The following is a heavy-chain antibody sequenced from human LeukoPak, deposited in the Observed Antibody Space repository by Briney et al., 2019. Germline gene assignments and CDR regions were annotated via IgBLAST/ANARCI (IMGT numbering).Heavy chain of an antibody. CDR3: ARFTEAAAGPFDY. Sequence: PGRSLRLSCAASGFTFSSYGMHWVRQAPGKGLEWVAVISYDGSNKYYADSVKGRFTISRDNSKNTLYLQMNSLRAEDTAVYYCARFTEAAAGPFDYWGQGTLVTVSS. V-gene: IGHV3-30*03. CDR1: GFTFSSYG. J-gene: IGHJ4*02. D-gene: IGHD6-13*01. CDR2: ISYDGSNK.